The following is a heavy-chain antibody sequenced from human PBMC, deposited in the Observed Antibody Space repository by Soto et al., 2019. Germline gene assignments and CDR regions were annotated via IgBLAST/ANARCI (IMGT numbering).Heavy chain of an antibody. J-gene: IGHJ4*02. D-gene: IGHD4-17*01. CDR1: GGSVSSGNYY. Sequence: QVQLQESGPGLVKPSETLSLTCTVSGGSVSSGNYYWSWIRQPPGKGLEWIGYIYYSGSTNYNPPLKSRVTISLDTSKNQFSLTLSSVTAADTAVYYCARVPVRVRCFDYWGQGTLVTVSS. CDR3: ARVPVRVRCFDY. CDR2: IYYSGST. V-gene: IGHV4-61*01.